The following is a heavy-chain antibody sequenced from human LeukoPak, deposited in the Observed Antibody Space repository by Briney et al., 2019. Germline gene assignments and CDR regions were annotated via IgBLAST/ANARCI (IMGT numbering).Heavy chain of an antibody. J-gene: IGHJ6*03. V-gene: IGHV4-59*01. D-gene: IGHD5-18*01. CDR3: ARNTAMEYYYMDV. CDR2: ICYSGST. Sequence: SETLSLTCTVSGGSISSYYWSWIRQPPGKGLEWIGYICYSGSTNYNPSLKSRVAISVDTSKNQFSLKLSSVTAADTAVYYCARNTAMEYYYMDVWGKGTTVTVSS. CDR1: GGSISSYY.